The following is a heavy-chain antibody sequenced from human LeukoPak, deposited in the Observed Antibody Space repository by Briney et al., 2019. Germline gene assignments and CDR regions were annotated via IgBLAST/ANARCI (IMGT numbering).Heavy chain of an antibody. CDR1: GGTFSSYA. J-gene: IGHJ4*02. D-gene: IGHD1-26*01. CDR3: ARESGSYEAYFDY. V-gene: IGHV1-69*13. CDR2: VFPIFATA. Sequence: SVKVSCKASGGTFSSYAISWVRQAPGQGLEWMGRVFPIFATANYAQKFQGRVTITADESTSTAYMELSSLRSEDTAVYYCARESGSYEAYFDYWGQGTLVTVSS.